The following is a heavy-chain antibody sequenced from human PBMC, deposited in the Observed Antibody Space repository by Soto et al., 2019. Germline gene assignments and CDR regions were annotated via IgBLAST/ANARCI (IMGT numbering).Heavy chain of an antibody. CDR3: TTEALRWSDYDFWSGPRGY. Sequence: GGSLRLSCAASGFTFSNAWMNWVRQAPGKGLEWVGRIKSKTDGGTTDYAAPVKGRFTISRDDSKNTLYLQMNSLKTEDTAVYYCTTEALRWSDYDFWSGPRGYWGQGTLVTVSS. CDR1: GFTFSNAW. D-gene: IGHD3-3*01. V-gene: IGHV3-15*07. J-gene: IGHJ4*02. CDR2: IKSKTDGGTT.